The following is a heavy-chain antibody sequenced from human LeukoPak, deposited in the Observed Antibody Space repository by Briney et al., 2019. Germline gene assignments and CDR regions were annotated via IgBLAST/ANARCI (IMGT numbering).Heavy chain of an antibody. CDR2: MFTSENA. CDR3: ARDRLCPNGVCNVNAKYGMDV. V-gene: IGHV4-4*07. J-gene: IGHJ6*02. D-gene: IGHD2-8*01. Sequence: SETLSLTCTVSGVSIINFHWSWIRRPAGKGLEWVGRMFTSENANYNPSPKSRVTMSLDASRNQFSLKLSSVTAADTAVYFCARDRLCPNGVCNVNAKYGMDVWGQGTTVTV. CDR1: GVSIINFH.